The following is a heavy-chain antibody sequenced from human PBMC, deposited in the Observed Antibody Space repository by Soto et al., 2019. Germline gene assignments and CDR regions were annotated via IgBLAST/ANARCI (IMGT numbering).Heavy chain of an antibody. V-gene: IGHV4-59*01. D-gene: IGHD3-22*01. CDR1: GASISSYY. CDR3: ARTYDDSGPNSGGYGFDI. CDR2: IYYSGST. Sequence: QVQLQESGPGLGNTSATLSLTCSVSGASISSYYWSWIRQPPGKGLEWLAYIYYSGSTSCNPSLKSRVSISLDTSMNQFSLKLSSVTAADTAVYYCARTYDDSGPNSGGYGFDIWGQGTMVTASS. J-gene: IGHJ3*02.